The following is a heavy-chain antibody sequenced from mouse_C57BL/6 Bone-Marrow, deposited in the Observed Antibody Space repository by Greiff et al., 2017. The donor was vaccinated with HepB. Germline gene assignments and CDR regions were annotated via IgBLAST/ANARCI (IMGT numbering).Heavy chain of an antibody. CDR1: GYTFTSYG. D-gene: IGHD1-1*01. Sequence: QVQLQQSGAELARPGASVKLSCKASGYTFTSYGISWVKQRTGQGLEWIGEIYPRSGNTYYNEKFKGKATLTADKSSSTAYMELRSLTSEDSAVYVCARPIFHYYGSSYFDYWGQGTTLTVSS. CDR3: ARPIFHYYGSSYFDY. J-gene: IGHJ2*01. V-gene: IGHV1-81*01. CDR2: IYPRSGNT.